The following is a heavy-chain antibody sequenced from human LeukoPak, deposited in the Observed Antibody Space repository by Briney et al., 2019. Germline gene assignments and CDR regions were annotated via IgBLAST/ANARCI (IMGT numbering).Heavy chain of an antibody. J-gene: IGHJ3*02. CDR3: TRREGHAVAGTESAFDI. D-gene: IGHD6-19*01. CDR2: ISSSSSYI. CDR1: GFTFSSYS. Sequence: PGGSLRLSCAASGFTFSSYSMNWVRQAPGKGLEWVSSISSSSSYIYYADSVKGRFTISRDNAKNSLYLQMNSLRAEDTAVYYCTRREGHAVAGTESAFDIWGQGTMVTVSS. V-gene: IGHV3-21*04.